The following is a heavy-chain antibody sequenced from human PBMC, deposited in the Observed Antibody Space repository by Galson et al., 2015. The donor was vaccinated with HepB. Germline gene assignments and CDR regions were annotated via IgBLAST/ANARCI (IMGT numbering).Heavy chain of an antibody. CDR2: IWYDGSNK. J-gene: IGHJ3*02. D-gene: IGHD6-19*01. Sequence: SLRLSCAASGFTFSSYGMHWVRQAPGKGLEWVAVIWYDGSNKYYADSVKGRFTISRDNSKNTLYLQMNSLRAEDTAVYYCARVLFFPGIAVAGRPHDAFDIWGQGTMVTVSS. CDR1: GFTFSSYG. CDR3: ARVLFFPGIAVAGRPHDAFDI. V-gene: IGHV3-33*08.